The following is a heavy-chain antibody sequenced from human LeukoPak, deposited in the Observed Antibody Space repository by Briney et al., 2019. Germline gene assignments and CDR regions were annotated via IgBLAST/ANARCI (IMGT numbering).Heavy chain of an antibody. J-gene: IGHJ4*02. V-gene: IGHV1-3*01. D-gene: IGHD3-22*01. CDR3: ARGLRLLPDY. CDR2: INAGNGNT. CDR1: GYTYTSYG. Sequence: ASVKVSCKASGYTYTSYGISWVRQAPGQRLEWMGWINAGNGNTKYSQKFQGRVTITRDTSASTAYMELSSLRSEDTAVYYCARGLRLLPDYWGQGTLVTVSS.